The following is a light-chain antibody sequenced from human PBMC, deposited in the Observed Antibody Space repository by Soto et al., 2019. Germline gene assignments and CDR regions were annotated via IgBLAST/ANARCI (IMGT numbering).Light chain of an antibody. Sequence: DIQMTQSPSSVSASLGDRVTITCRASQHISTWLVWYQQKPGKAPQLLIYAASSLQTGVPSRFSGSGSGTDFSLTISSLQPEDSATYYCQHANSFPFTFGQGTRLEI. V-gene: IGKV1-12*01. J-gene: IGKJ2*01. CDR1: QHISTW. CDR3: QHANSFPFT. CDR2: AAS.